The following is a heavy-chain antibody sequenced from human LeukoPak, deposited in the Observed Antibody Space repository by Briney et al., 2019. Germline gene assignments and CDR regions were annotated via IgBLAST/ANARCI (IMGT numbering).Heavy chain of an antibody. CDR3: AKNPPDTVVLPGGYFNYYGVDV. CDR1: GFTFSSYS. CDR2: ISGSGGRT. J-gene: IGHJ6*04. V-gene: IGHV3-23*01. D-gene: IGHD2-2*01. Sequence: SGGSLRLSCAASGFTFSSYSMSWVRQAPGKGLEWVSGISGSGGRTYYADSVKDHFTISRDNSKNTLYLQMNSLRAEDTAVYYCAKNPPDTVVLPGGYFNYYGVDVWGKGTTVTVSS.